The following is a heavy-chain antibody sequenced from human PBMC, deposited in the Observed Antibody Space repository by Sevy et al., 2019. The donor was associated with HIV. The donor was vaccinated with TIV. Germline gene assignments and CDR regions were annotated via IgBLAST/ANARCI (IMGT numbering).Heavy chain of an antibody. V-gene: IGHV3-53*01. J-gene: IGHJ4*02. D-gene: IGHD5-12*01. CDR3: ASGKHVSGYYGSFDY. Sequence: GGSLRLSCAASGITVSDNFMSWVRQAPGKGLEWVSVIYIGGTTYYADSVKGRFTISRDTSKNTLYLQMNSLRAEDTAVYYCASGKHVSGYYGSFDYWGQGTLVTVSS. CDR1: GITVSDNF. CDR2: IYIGGTT.